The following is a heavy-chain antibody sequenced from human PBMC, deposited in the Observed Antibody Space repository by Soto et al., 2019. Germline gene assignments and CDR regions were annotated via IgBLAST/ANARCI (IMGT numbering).Heavy chain of an antibody. V-gene: IGHV4-34*01. CDR2: INHSGST. CDR1: GGSFSGYY. CDR3: ASGQAVLTNAAVYGMDV. D-gene: IGHD2-8*01. J-gene: IGHJ6*02. Sequence: ASETLSLTCAVYGGSFSGYYWSWIRQPPGKGLEWIGEINHSGSTNYNPSLKSAVTLSIDASKNLFSLKLRSVTGADTAVYYSASGQAVLTNAAVYGMDVWGQGTTVTVSS.